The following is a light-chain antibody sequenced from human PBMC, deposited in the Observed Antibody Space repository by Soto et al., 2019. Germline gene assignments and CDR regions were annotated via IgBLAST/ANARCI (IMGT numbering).Light chain of an antibody. Sequence: SYELTQPPSVSVAPGQTARITCGGNNIGTERVHWYQQKPGQAPVLVVCDDSDRPSGIPERFSGSDSGNTAALTISRVEAGDDADYYCQVWDSSSDHYVFGTGNKGTVL. CDR3: QVWDSSSDHYV. V-gene: IGLV3-21*02. CDR1: NIGTER. CDR2: DDS. J-gene: IGLJ1*01.